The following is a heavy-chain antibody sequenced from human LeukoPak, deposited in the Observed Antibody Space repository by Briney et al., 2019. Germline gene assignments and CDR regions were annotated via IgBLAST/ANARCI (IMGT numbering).Heavy chain of an antibody. CDR1: VYTFTGYY. CDR2: INPNSGGT. V-gene: IGHV1-2*04. CDR3: ARRAQLLLWFGEPDGDAFDI. J-gene: IGHJ3*02. D-gene: IGHD3-10*01. Sequence: ASVKVSCKASVYTFTGYYMHWVRQAPGQGLEWIGWINPNSGGTNYAQKFQGWVTMTRDTSISTAYMELSRLRSDDTAVYYCARRAQLLLWFGEPDGDAFDIWGQGTMVTVSS.